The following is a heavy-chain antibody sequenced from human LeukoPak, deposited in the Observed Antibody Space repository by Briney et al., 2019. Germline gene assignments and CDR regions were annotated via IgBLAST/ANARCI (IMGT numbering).Heavy chain of an antibody. CDR1: GGTFSSYT. CDR2: IIPILGIA. Sequence: SVKVSCKASGGTFSSYTISWVRQAPGQGLEWMGRIIPILGIANYAQKFQGRVTITTDESTSTAYMELSSLRSEDTAVYYCASGTLGTSSGYYETDYWGQGTLVTVSS. V-gene: IGHV1-69*02. CDR3: ASGTLGTSSGYYETDY. J-gene: IGHJ4*02. D-gene: IGHD3-22*01.